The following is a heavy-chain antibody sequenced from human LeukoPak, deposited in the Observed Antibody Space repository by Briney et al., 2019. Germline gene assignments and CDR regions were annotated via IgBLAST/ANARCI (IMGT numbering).Heavy chain of an antibody. J-gene: IGHJ4*02. CDR2: IWYDDSNK. D-gene: IGHD2-15*01. Sequence: WVRXXXXKXXEWXAVIWYDDSNKYYADSVKGRFTVSRDNCKNTLYLQMNSLRAEDTAVYYCARPSCSGGSCYPYYFDYWGQGTLVTVSS. V-gene: IGHV3-33*01. CDR3: ARPSCSGGSCYPYYFDY.